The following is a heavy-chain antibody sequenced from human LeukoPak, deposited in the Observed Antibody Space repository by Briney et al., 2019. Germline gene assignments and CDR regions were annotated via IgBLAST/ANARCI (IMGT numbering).Heavy chain of an antibody. J-gene: IGHJ5*02. V-gene: IGHV1-46*01. Sequence: GASVKVSCKASRYTFTSYYMHWVRQAPGQGLEWMGIINPSGGSTSYAQKFQGRVTMTRDTSTSTVYMELSSLRSEDTAVYYCARAIRSGGFDPWGQGTLVTVSS. D-gene: IGHD5-24*01. CDR1: RYTFTSYY. CDR2: INPSGGST. CDR3: ARAIRSGGFDP.